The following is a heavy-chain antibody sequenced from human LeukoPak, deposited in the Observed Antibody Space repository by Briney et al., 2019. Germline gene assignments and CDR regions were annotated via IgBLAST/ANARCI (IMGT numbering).Heavy chain of an antibody. J-gene: IGHJ4*02. V-gene: IGHV4-30-2*01. CDR1: GGSISSGGYS. D-gene: IGHD4-17*01. Sequence: TLSLTCAVSGGSISSGGYSWSWIRQPPGKGPGWIGYIYHSGSTYYNPSLKSRVTISVDRSKNQFSLKLSSVTAADTAVYYCARRSVTRNFDYWGQGTLVTVSS. CDR2: IYHSGST. CDR3: ARRSVTRNFDY.